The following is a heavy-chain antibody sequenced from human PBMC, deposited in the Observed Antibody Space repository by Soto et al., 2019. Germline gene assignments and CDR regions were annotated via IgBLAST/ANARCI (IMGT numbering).Heavy chain of an antibody. CDR3: ARAGIAVAGRWFDP. Sequence: ASVKVSCKASGYTFTDYYMHWVRQAPGQGLEWMGWINPKSGGTNYAQKFQGWVTMTRDTSISTAYMDLSRLRSNDTAVYYCARAGIAVAGRWFDPWGQGTLVTVSS. CDR2: INPKSGGT. J-gene: IGHJ5*02. D-gene: IGHD6-19*01. V-gene: IGHV1-2*04. CDR1: GYTFTDYY.